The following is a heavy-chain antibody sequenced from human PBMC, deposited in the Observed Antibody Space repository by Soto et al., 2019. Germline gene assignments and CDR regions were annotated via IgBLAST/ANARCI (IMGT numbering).Heavy chain of an antibody. CDR3: ARGGYHYDRRGYSSFTPNDY. V-gene: IGHV1-69*12. CDR1: GGTFSSYA. Sequence: QVQLVQSGAEVKKPGSSVKVSCKASGGTFSSYAVNWVRQAPGQGLEWMGGIIPIFGAPKYAQEFQGRVTGXAXEXXGTAYLQLSSRRSEDTAVYYCARGGYHYDRRGYSSFTPNDYWGQGPLVTVSS. CDR2: IIPIFGAP. J-gene: IGHJ4*02. D-gene: IGHD3-22*01.